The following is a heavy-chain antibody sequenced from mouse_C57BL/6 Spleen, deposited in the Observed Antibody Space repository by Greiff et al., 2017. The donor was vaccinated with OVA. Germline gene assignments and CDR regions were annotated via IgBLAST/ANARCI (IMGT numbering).Heavy chain of an antibody. D-gene: IGHD1-1*01. CDR2: IYPSDSET. Sequence: QVQLQQPGAELVRPGSSVKLSCKASGYTFTSYWMDWVKQRPGQGLEWIGNIYPSDSETHYNQKFKDKATLTVDKSSSTAYMQLSSLTSEDSAVYYRARGNFYYGSSWYYFDYWGQGTTLTVSS. V-gene: IGHV1-61*01. J-gene: IGHJ2*01. CDR3: ARGNFYYGSSWYYFDY. CDR1: GYTFTSYW.